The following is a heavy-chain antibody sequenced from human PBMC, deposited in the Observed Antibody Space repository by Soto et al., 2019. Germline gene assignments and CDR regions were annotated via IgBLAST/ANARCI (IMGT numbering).Heavy chain of an antibody. D-gene: IGHD1-1*01. V-gene: IGHV1-2*02. J-gene: IGHJ6*02. Sequence: ASVKVSCKASGYTFINYYVHWVRQAPGQGLEWVGIIDPNSGGTNYAQKFQGRVTMTRDTSISTAYMELSRLRSDDTAVYYCAREGFDTTGTLGYYYYGMDVWGQGTTVTVSS. CDR3: AREGFDTTGTLGYYYYGMDV. CDR2: IDPNSGGT. CDR1: GYTFINYY.